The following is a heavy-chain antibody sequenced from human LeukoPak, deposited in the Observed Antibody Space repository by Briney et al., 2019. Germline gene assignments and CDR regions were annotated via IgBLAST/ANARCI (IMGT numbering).Heavy chain of an antibody. CDR3: ARDRYLRGHYFDY. J-gene: IGHJ4*02. D-gene: IGHD1-1*01. Sequence: PSETLSLTCTVSGGSISSSSYYWGWIRQPPGKGLEWIGCIYYSGSTYYNPSLKSRVTISVDTSKNQFSLKPSSVTAADTAVYYCARDRYLRGHYFDYWGQGTLVTVSS. CDR2: IYYSGST. CDR1: GGSISSSSYY. V-gene: IGHV4-39*07.